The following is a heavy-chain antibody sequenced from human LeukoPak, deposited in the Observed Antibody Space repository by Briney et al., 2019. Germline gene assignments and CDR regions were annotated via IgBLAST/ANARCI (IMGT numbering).Heavy chain of an antibody. Sequence: SSETLSLTCTVSGGSISSSSYYWGWIRQPPGKGLEWIGSIYYSGSTYYNPSLKSRVTISVDTSENQFSLKLSSVTAAGTAVYYCARHAGVAAAAYFDYWGQGTLVTVSS. V-gene: IGHV4-39*01. J-gene: IGHJ4*02. CDR3: ARHAGVAAAAYFDY. D-gene: IGHD6-13*01. CDR1: GGSISSSSYY. CDR2: IYYSGST.